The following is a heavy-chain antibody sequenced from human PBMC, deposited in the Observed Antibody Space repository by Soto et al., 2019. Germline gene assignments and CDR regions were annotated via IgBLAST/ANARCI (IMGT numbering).Heavy chain of an antibody. Sequence: GESLKISCKGSGYSFTSYWIGWVRQMPGKGLEWMGIIYPGDSDTRYSPSFQGQVTISADKSISTAYLQWSSLKASDTAIYYCARMEYSSRCPLDYWGQGTLVTVSS. V-gene: IGHV5-51*01. CDR3: ARMEYSSRCPLDY. CDR2: IYPGDSDT. D-gene: IGHD6-13*01. CDR1: GYSFTSYW. J-gene: IGHJ4*02.